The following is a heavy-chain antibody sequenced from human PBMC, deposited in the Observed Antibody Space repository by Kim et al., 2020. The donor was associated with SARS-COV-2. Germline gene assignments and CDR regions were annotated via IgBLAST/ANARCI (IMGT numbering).Heavy chain of an antibody. CDR3: AREVYSFDY. Sequence: SEKYYVDSVKGRFTISRDNAKKSLYRQMNSLRAEDTGVYYCAREVYSFDYWGQGTLVTVSS. J-gene: IGHJ4*02. D-gene: IGHD1-26*01. CDR2: SEK. V-gene: IGHV3-7*01.